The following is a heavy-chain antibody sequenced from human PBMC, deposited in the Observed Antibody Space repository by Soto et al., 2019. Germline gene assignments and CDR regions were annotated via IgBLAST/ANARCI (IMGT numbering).Heavy chain of an antibody. V-gene: IGHV4-61*01. D-gene: IGHD4-17*01. CDR2: GSYSGTT. CDR1: GVSVSSGSFY. CDR3: ARGATVTQFDY. J-gene: IGHJ4*02. Sequence: SDTLSLSCTVSGVSVSSGSFYWAWIRQPPGKGLEWIGFGSYSGTTNYKPSLKSRVTISVDTSRSQISLKVSSLTAADTAVYYCARGATVTQFDYWGRGTLVTVS.